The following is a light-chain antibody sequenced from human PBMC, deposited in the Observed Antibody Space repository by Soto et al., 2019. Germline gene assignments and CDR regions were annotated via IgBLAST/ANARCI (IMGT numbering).Light chain of an antibody. CDR2: DDS. V-gene: IGLV3-21*02. J-gene: IGLJ2*01. Sequence: SYELTQPPSVSVAPGQTARITCGGNNIGSKSVHWYQQKPGQAPVLAVYDDSDRPSGIPERFSGSNSGNTATLTISRVEAGDEADYYCQVWDSSSDHSVVFGGGTKVTVL. CDR3: QVWDSSSDHSVV. CDR1: NIGSKS.